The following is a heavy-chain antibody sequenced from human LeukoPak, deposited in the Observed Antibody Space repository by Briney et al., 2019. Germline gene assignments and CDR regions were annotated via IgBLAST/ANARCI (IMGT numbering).Heavy chain of an antibody. J-gene: IGHJ4*02. Sequence: GGSLRLSCAASGFTFSSYAMSWVRQAPGKGLEWVSAISGSGGSRYYADSVRGRFTISRDNSKNTLYLQMNSLRAEDTAVYYCAKGQNYYGSGSSFDYWGQGTLVTVSS. D-gene: IGHD3-10*01. CDR1: GFTFSSYA. V-gene: IGHV3-23*01. CDR3: AKGQNYYGSGSSFDY. CDR2: ISGSGGSR.